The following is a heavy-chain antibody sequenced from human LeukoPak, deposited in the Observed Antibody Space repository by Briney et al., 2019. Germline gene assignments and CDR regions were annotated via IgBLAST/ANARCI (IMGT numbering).Heavy chain of an antibody. CDR3: ARVGGSSPAY. Sequence: GGSLRLSCAASAFTVSTNYMSWVRRAPGKGLEWVSIIYSGGSTYYADSVKGRFTISRDNSKNTLYLQMNSLRAEDTAVYYCARVGGSSPAYWGQGTLVTVSS. CDR1: AFTVSTNY. D-gene: IGHD6-6*01. V-gene: IGHV3-53*01. CDR2: IYSGGST. J-gene: IGHJ4*02.